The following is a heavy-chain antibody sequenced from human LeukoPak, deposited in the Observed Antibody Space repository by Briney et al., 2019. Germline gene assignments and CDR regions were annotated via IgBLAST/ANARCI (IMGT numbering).Heavy chain of an antibody. CDR1: GGSFSGYY. CDR2: IYYSGST. J-gene: IGHJ6*03. D-gene: IGHD3-10*01. V-gene: IGHV4-59*01. Sequence: SETLSLTCAVYGGSFSGYYWSWIRQPPGKGLEWIGYIYYSGSTNYNPSLKSRVTISVDTSKNQFSLKLSSVTAADTAVYYCARESYYYGSGSYYRPYYYYYYMDVWGKGTTVTISS. CDR3: ARESYYYGSGSYYRPYYYYYYMDV.